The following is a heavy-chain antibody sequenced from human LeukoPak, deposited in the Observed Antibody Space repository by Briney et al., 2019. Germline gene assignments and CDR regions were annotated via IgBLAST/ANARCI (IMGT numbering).Heavy chain of an antibody. CDR3: ARRSDSSGYYFFDY. Sequence: SETLSLTCTVSGGSISSSRYYWGWVRQLPGKGLEWIGSISFSGSTYYNPSLRSRVTISEDTSKNQFSLKLSSVTAADTAVYYCARRSDSSGYYFFDYWGQGTLVTVSS. D-gene: IGHD3-22*01. J-gene: IGHJ4*02. V-gene: IGHV4-39*01. CDR1: GGSISSSRYY. CDR2: ISFSGST.